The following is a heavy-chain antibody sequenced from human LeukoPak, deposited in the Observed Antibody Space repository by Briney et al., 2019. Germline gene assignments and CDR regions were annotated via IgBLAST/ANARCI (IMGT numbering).Heavy chain of an antibody. CDR3: ARDSELGYCSA. V-gene: IGHV3-11*04. J-gene: IGHJ4*02. D-gene: IGHD2-15*01. CDR1: GFIFSDYY. Sequence: NPGGSLRLSCAASGFIFSDYYMSWVRQAPGKGLEWLSYIDLSGNVKYYVDSVEGRFTISRDNAKSTLFLHMNRLTAEDTALYFCARDSELGYCSAWGQGTLVTVSS. CDR2: IDLSGNVK.